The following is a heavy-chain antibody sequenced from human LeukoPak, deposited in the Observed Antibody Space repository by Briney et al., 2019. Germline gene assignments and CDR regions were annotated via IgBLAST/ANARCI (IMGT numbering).Heavy chain of an antibody. J-gene: IGHJ5*02. CDR2: IYYSGST. V-gene: IGHV4-59*01. CDR1: GGSISSYY. Sequence: SETLSLTCTVSGGSISSYYWSWIRQPPGKGLEWIGYIYYSGSTNYNPSLKSRVTISVDTSKNQFSLKLSPVTAADTAVYYCARVYYDYVWGHWFDPWGQGTLVTVSS. D-gene: IGHD3-16*01. CDR3: ARVYYDYVWGHWFDP.